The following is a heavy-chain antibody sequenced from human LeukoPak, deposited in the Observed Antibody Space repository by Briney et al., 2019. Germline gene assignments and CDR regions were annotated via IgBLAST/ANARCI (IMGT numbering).Heavy chain of an antibody. D-gene: IGHD3-22*01. V-gene: IGHV4-30-2*01. CDR3: AGLVGRYSSGLYYYYFDY. CDR1: GGSISSGGYS. J-gene: IGHJ4*02. CDR2: IYHSGST. Sequence: PSQTLSLTCAVSGGSISSGGYSWSWIRQPPGKGLEWIGYIYHSGSTYYNPSLKSRVTISVDTSKNQFSLKLSSVTAADTAVYYCAGLVGRYSSGLYYYYFDYWGQGTLVTVSS.